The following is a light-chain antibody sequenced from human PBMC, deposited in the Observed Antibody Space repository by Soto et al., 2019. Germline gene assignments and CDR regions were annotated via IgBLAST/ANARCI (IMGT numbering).Light chain of an antibody. V-gene: IGKV1-39*01. CDR2: GAS. CDR1: QSINIY. Sequence: IQMTQSPSSLSSSVGDSVTVTCRASQSINIYLNWYQQKPGKAPTLLIYGASSLQSGVPSRFTGGGSRTDVTHPISSLQPAEFATYYCQQSYRSPYTFGQGTKLEIK. J-gene: IGKJ2*01. CDR3: QQSYRSPYT.